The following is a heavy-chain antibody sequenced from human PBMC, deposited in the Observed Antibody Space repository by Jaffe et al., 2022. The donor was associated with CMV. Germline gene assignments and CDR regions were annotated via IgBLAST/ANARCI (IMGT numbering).Heavy chain of an antibody. J-gene: IGHJ3*02. Sequence: QVQLVESGGGVVQPGRSLRLSCAASGFTFSSYGMHWVRQAPGKGLEWVAVIWYDGSNKYYADSVKGRFTISRDNSKNTLYLQMNSLRAEDTAVYYCAREGYSYGLDAFDIWGQGTMVTVSS. CDR2: IWYDGSNK. CDR1: GFTFSSYG. D-gene: IGHD5-18*01. CDR3: AREGYSYGLDAFDI. V-gene: IGHV3-33*08.